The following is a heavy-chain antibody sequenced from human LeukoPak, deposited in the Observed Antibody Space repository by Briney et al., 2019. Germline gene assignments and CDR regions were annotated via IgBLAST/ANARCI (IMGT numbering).Heavy chain of an antibody. Sequence: SETLSLTCAVSGYSISSDYYWGWIRQPPGKGLEWIGSISQGGRTYYNPSFKSRVTTSVDTSKNEVSLKLSSVTAADTAVYYCAGIVGNIEVFDYWGQGTLVTVSS. CDR3: AGIVGNIEVFDY. CDR1: GYSISSDYY. D-gene: IGHD1-26*01. J-gene: IGHJ4*02. CDR2: ISQGGRT. V-gene: IGHV4-38-2*01.